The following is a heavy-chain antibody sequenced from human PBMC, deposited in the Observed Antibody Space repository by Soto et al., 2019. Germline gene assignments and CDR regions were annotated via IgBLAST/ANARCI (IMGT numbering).Heavy chain of an antibody. CDR2: IYPGDSDT. J-gene: IGHJ4*02. CDR1: GYSFTSHW. V-gene: IGHV5-51*01. D-gene: IGHD5-18*01. CDR3: TRLLETATVTDPDY. Sequence: GESLKISCKTSGYSFTSHWIAWVRQMPGKGLAWMGIIYPGDSDTRYSPSIQGQVTISADKSISTAYLQWSSLKASDTAMYYCTRLLETATVTDPDYWGQGTLVTVSS.